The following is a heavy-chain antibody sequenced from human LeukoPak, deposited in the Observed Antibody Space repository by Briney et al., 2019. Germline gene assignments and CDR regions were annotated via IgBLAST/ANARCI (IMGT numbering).Heavy chain of an antibody. CDR3: ARANYDSSGYYYW. J-gene: IGHJ4*02. D-gene: IGHD3-22*01. V-gene: IGHV1-69*05. CDR1: GGTFSSYA. Sequence: LVKVSCKASGGTFSSYAISWVRQAPGQGLEWMGRISPIFGTANYAQKFQGRVTITTDESTSTAYMELSSLRSEDTAVYYCARANYDSSGYYYWWGQGTLVTVSS. CDR2: ISPIFGTA.